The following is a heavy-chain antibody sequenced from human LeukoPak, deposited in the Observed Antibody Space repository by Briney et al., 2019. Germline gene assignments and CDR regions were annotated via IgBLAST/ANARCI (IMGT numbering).Heavy chain of an antibody. D-gene: IGHD2-2*01. CDR3: AKDSPSRRIVVVPAACLDP. J-gene: IGHJ5*02. Sequence: GGSLRPSCAGSGFTFNNYAMSWVRQTPRKGLEWVSTISISGDGTYYADPVKGRFTMSRDKSKNTVYLQMNSLRAEDTAVYYCAKDSPSRRIVVVPAACLDPWGQGTLVTVSS. CDR2: ISISGDGT. CDR1: GFTFNNYA. V-gene: IGHV3-23*01.